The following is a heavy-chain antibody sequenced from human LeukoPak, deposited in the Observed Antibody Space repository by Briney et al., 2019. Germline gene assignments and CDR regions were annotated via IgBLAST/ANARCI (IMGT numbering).Heavy chain of an antibody. D-gene: IGHD1-26*01. J-gene: IGHJ4*02. CDR3: ARQVGATLVDY. CDR1: GFTFSSYN. Sequence: GGSLRLSCAASGFTFSSYNMNWVRQAPGKGLEWVSSISSSSSYIYYADSMKGRFTISRDNAKNSLYLQMNSLRAEDTAVYYCARQVGATLVDYWGQGTLVTVPS. CDR2: ISSSSSYI. V-gene: IGHV3-21*01.